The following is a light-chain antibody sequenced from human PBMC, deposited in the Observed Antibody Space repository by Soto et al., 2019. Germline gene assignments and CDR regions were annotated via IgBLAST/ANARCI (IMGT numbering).Light chain of an antibody. CDR2: GAS. CDR3: QQYNYWPPYT. CDR1: QSVSSN. V-gene: IGKV3-15*01. Sequence: EIVMTQSPATLSVSPGERATLSCRASQSVSSNLAWYQQKPGQAPRLLIYGASTRATGIPARFSGSGSGTEFTLSNSSLLSEAFAVYYCQQYNYWPPYTFGQGTKLEIK. J-gene: IGKJ2*01.